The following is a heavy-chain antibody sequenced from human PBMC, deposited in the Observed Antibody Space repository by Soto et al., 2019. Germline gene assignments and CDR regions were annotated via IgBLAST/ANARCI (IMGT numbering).Heavy chain of an antibody. CDR2: IYYSGTT. V-gene: IGHV4-31*03. Sequence: SETLSLTCTVSGGSVSSGGYYWGWIRQHPGTGLEWVGYIYYSGTTYFNPSLKSRASISLDTSKNEFSLKLTSVTAGDTAVYYCARRALPQCINGVCYKDGFWDYWGQGALVTVSS. D-gene: IGHD2-8*01. CDR1: GGSVSSGGYY. J-gene: IGHJ4*02. CDR3: ARRALPQCINGVCYKDGFWDY.